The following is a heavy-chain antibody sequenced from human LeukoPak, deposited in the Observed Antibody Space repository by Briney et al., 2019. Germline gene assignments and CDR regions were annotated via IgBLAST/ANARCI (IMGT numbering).Heavy chain of an antibody. CDR3: ATNGYSYGYHGY. CDR2: VYYSGST. Sequence: SQTLSLTCTVPGGSISSGDYYWSWIRQPPGKGLEWIGYVYYSGSTHYNPSLKSRVTISVDTSKNQFSLKLSSVTAADTAVYYCATNGYSYGYHGYWGQGTLVTVSS. D-gene: IGHD5-18*01. CDR1: GGSISSGDYY. J-gene: IGHJ4*02. V-gene: IGHV4-30-4*01.